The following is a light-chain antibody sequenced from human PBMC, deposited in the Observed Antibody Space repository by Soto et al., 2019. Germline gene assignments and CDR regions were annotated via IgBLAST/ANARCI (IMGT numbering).Light chain of an antibody. V-gene: IGKV1-12*01. CDR2: AAS. J-gene: IGKJ2*01. Sequence: DIQMTQSPSSVSASLGDRVTITCRASQGISSWLAWYQQKPGKAPKLLIYAASSLQSGVPSRFSRSGSGTAFTPSISSLQPEACANSYCQQANSFPHSFGQGTKLEIK. CDR3: QQANSFPHS. CDR1: QGISSW.